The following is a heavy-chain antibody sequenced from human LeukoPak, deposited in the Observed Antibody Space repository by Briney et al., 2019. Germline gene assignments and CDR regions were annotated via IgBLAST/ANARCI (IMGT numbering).Heavy chain of an antibody. CDR3: AREALTTIIED. CDR2: IYSGGST. J-gene: IGHJ4*02. V-gene: IGHV3-53*01. Sequence: GGSLRPSCAASGFTVNSNHMYWVRQAPGKGLEWVSVIYSGGSTYYADSVKGRFTISRDNPKNTLYLQMNNLRTEDTAVYYCAREALTTIIEDWGQGTLVTVSS. D-gene: IGHD3-22*01. CDR1: GFTVNSNH.